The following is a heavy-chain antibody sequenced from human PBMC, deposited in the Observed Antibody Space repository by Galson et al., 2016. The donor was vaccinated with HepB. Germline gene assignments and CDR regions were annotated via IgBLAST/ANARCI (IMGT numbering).Heavy chain of an antibody. CDR1: GFTFSDAW. CDR3: TAAPSGNRYY. V-gene: IGHV3-15*01. Sequence: SLRLSCAASGFTFSDAWMSWVRQAPGKGLEWVGRIKSKTDGGTTDNAAPVKGRFTISRDDSKNMLYLQMNSLKTEDTAVYFCTAAPSGNRYYWGQGTLVTVSS. J-gene: IGHJ4*02. CDR2: IKSKTDGGTT. D-gene: IGHD4-23*01.